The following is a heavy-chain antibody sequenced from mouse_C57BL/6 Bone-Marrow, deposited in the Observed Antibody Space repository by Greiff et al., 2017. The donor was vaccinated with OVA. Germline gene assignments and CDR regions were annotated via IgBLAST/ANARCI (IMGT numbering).Heavy chain of an antibody. CDR2: IDPSDSYT. CDR1: GYTFTSYW. CDR3: ARHPHYYGSSSWFAY. J-gene: IGHJ3*01. V-gene: IGHV1-50*01. D-gene: IGHD1-1*01. Sequence: QVQLQQSGAELVKPGASVKLSCKASGYTFTSYWMQWVKQRPGQGLEWIGEIDPSDSYTNYNQKFKGKATLTVDTSSSTAYMQLSSLTSEDSAVYYCARHPHYYGSSSWFAYWGQGTLVTVSA.